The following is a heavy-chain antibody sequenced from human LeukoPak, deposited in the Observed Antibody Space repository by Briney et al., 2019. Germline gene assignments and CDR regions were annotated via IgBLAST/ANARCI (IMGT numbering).Heavy chain of an antibody. CDR1: GFTFSNYA. CDR3: AKDVGYCASTTCYKPFDY. V-gene: IGHV3-23*01. Sequence: GGSPRLSCAASGFTFSNYAMNWVRQAPGKGLEWVSAFSGNGGTTYYADSVKGRFTISRDNSKNTLYLQMNSLRAEDTAVYYCAKDVGYCASTTCYKPFDYWGQGTLVTVSS. D-gene: IGHD2-2*02. CDR2: FSGNGGTT. J-gene: IGHJ4*02.